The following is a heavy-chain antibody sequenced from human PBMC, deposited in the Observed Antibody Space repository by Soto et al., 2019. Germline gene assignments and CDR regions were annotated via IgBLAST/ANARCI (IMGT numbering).Heavy chain of an antibody. CDR2: IYYSGST. CDR1: GGSISSGGYY. Sequence: PSATLSLTCTVSGGSISSGGYYWSWIRQHPGKGLEWIGYIYYSGSTYYNPSLKSRFTITVDTTKNQFSLKLSSVTAADTAVYYCARVYCSGGSCYLHPWGQGTLVTVSS. CDR3: ARVYCSGGSCYLHP. J-gene: IGHJ5*02. D-gene: IGHD2-15*01. V-gene: IGHV4-31*03.